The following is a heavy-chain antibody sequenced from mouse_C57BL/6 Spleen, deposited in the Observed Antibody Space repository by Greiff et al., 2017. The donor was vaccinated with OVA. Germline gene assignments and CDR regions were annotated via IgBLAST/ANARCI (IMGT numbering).Heavy chain of an antibody. Sequence: VKLVESGAELVKPGASVKISCKASGYAFSSYWMNWVKQRPGKGLEWIGQIYPGDGDTYYNGKFKGKATLTADKSSSTAYMQLSSLTSEDSAVYFCASGSNYEGTWFAYWGQGTLVTVSA. V-gene: IGHV1-80*01. CDR3: ASGSNYEGTWFAY. D-gene: IGHD2-5*01. CDR2: IYPGDGDT. CDR1: GYAFSSYW. J-gene: IGHJ3*01.